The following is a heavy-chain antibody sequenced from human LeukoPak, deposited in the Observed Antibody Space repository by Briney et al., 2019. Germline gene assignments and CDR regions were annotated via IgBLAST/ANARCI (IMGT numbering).Heavy chain of an antibody. CDR1: GGTFSSYS. V-gene: IGHV1-69*04. CDR2: IIPIIDIA. CDR3: ARDAHEGGNSYNYGLDV. J-gene: IGHJ6*02. Sequence: ASVKVSCKASGGTFSSYSVSWVRQAPGQGLEWMGRIIPIIDIANYAQKFQDRVSIELSSLRPEDTAMYYCARDAHEGGNSYNYGLDVWGQGTAVTVSS. D-gene: IGHD3-16*01.